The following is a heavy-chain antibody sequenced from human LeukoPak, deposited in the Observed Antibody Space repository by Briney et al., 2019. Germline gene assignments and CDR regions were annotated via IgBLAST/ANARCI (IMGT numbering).Heavy chain of an antibody. CDR1: GFTFSSYG. J-gene: IGHJ4*02. V-gene: IGHV3-23*01. CDR3: AKGGSYYCFDY. Sequence: GGSLRLSCAASGFTFSSYGMHWVRQAPGKGLEWVSAISGSGGSTYYADSVKGRFTISRDNSKNTLYLQMNSLRAEDTAVYYCAKGGSYYCFDYWGQGTLVTVSS. CDR2: ISGSGGST. D-gene: IGHD1-26*01.